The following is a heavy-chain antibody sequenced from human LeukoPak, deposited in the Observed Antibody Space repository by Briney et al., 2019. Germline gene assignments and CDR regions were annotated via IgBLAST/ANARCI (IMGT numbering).Heavy chain of an antibody. CDR1: GFTFTNHA. Sequence: GGSLRLSCAASGFTFTNHAMQWVRQAPGKGLEYVSAISGNGRSTYYANSVKGRFTISRDNSKNTVYLQMDSLRAEDMAVYYCARAGVIRYVAWLINYYMDVWGKGTTVTVSS. D-gene: IGHD3-9*01. J-gene: IGHJ6*03. V-gene: IGHV3-64*01. CDR2: ISGNGRST. CDR3: ARAGVIRYVAWLINYYMDV.